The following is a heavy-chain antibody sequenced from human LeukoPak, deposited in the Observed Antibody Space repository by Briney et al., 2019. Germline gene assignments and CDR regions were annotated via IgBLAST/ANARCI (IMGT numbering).Heavy chain of an antibody. CDR2: FDPEDGET. V-gene: IGHV1-24*01. CDR3: ATDYYYDSSGYRYYFDY. Sequence: ASVKVSCKVSGYTLTELSMHWVRQAPGKGLEWMGGFDPEDGETIYAQKFQGRVTMTEDTSTDTAYMELSSLRSEDTAVYYCATDYYYDSSGYRYYFDYWGQGTLVTVSS. J-gene: IGHJ4*02. CDR1: GYTLTELS. D-gene: IGHD3-22*01.